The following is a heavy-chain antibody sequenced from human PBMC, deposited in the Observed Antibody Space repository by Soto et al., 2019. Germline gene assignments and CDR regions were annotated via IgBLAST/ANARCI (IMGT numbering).Heavy chain of an antibody. J-gene: IGHJ4*02. Sequence: SETLSLTCTVSGGSISSYYWSWIRQPAGKGLEWIGRIYTSGSTNYNPSLKSRVTMSVDTSKNQFSLKLSSVTAADTAVYYCARVILKRDRDGYNLYYFDYWGQGTLVTVS. V-gene: IGHV4-4*07. CDR1: GGSISSYY. CDR2: IYTSGST. D-gene: IGHD5-12*01. CDR3: ARVILKRDRDGYNLYYFDY.